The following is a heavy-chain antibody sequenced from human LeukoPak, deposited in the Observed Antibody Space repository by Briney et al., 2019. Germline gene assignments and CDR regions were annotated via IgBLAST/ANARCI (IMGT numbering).Heavy chain of an antibody. V-gene: IGHV1-8*01. Sequence: VASVRVSCKASGYTFTSYDIDWVRQATGQGLEWMGWMNPNSGNTGYAQKFQGRVTMTRNTSISTAYMELSSLRSEDTAVYYCASQPLYSGSHFDYWGQGTLVTVSS. CDR1: GYTFTSYD. J-gene: IGHJ4*02. D-gene: IGHD1-26*01. CDR3: ASQPLYSGSHFDY. CDR2: MNPNSGNT.